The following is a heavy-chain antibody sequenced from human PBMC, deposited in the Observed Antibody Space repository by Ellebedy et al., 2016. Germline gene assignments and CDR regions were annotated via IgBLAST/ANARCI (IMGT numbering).Heavy chain of an antibody. D-gene: IGHD3-16*01. CDR1: GLSFSSCD. J-gene: IGHJ6*04. V-gene: IGHV3-13*01. CDR3: ARGGSYRPMDI. Sequence: GESLKISCAASGLSFSSCDMHWVRQAPGKGLEWVSAIGAGGDTYYLGSVEGRFTISRENAKNSLYLQMNSLKTEDTAVYYCARGGSYRPMDIWGEGTTVTVSS. CDR2: IGAGGDT.